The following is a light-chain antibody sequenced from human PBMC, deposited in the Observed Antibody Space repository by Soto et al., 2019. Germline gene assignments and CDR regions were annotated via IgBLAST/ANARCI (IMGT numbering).Light chain of an antibody. J-gene: IGKJ3*01. Sequence: EIVLTQSPATLSLSPVERATLSFMASQSVSSYLAWYQQKPGQAPRLLIYDASNRATGIPARFSGSGSGTDFTLTISRLETEDFAVYYCQQSSNWPLFGPGTKVDIK. CDR1: QSVSSY. CDR3: QQSSNWPL. CDR2: DAS. V-gene: IGKV3-11*01.